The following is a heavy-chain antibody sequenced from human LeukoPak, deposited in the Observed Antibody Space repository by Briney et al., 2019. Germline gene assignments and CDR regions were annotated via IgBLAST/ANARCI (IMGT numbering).Heavy chain of an antibody. CDR1: GDGVSSDSAA. CDR2: TYYRSKWSS. J-gene: IGHJ4*02. Sequence: SQTLSLTCAISGDGVSSDSAAWNWIRQSPSRGLEWLGRTYYRSKWSSDYAVSVKSRITINPDTSKNQFSLHLNSVTPEDTALYYCARDWYNSGWYRFDSWGQGTLVTVSS. CDR3: ARDWYNSGWYRFDS. V-gene: IGHV6-1*01. D-gene: IGHD6-19*01.